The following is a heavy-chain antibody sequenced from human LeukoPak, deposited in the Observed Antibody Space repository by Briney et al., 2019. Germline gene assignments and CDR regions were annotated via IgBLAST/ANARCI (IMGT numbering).Heavy chain of an antibody. Sequence: PSETLSLTCTVSGGSISSYYWSWIRQPPGKGLEWIGYIYYSGSTNYNPSLKSRVTISVDTSKNQFSRKLSSVTAADTAVYYCARHQGGSSWYYFAYWGQGTLVTVSS. CDR3: ARHQGGSSWYYFAY. V-gene: IGHV4-59*08. J-gene: IGHJ4*02. CDR1: GGSISSYY. CDR2: IYYSGST. D-gene: IGHD6-13*01.